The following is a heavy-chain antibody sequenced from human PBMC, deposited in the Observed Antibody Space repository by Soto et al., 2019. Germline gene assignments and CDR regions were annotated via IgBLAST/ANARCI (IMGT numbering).Heavy chain of an antibody. J-gene: IGHJ4*02. CDR1: GFTFISYA. Sequence: EVQLLESGGGLVQPGGSLRLSCAASGFTFISYAMRWVRQAPGKGLEWVSAISGSGGSMYYADSVKGRFTISRDNSKNTLYLQMNSLRAEDTAVYYCARRGSGSYYDYWGQGTLVTVSS. CDR3: ARRGSGSYYDY. CDR2: ISGSGGSM. D-gene: IGHD1-26*01. V-gene: IGHV3-23*01.